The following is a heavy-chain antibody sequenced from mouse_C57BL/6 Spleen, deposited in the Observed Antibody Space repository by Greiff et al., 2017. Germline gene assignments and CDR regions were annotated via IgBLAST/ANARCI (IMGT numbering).Heavy chain of an antibody. CDR2: IYPGSGNT. V-gene: IGHV1-76*01. J-gene: IGHJ3*01. D-gene: IGHD3-2*02. CDR1: GYTFTDYY. CDR3: ARGGTAQATGFAY. Sequence: VKLMESGAELVRPGASVKLSCKASGYTFTDYYINWVKQRPGQGLEWIARIYPGSGNTYYNEKFKGKATLTAEKSSSTAYMQLSSLTSEDSAVYFCARGGTAQATGFAYWGQGTLVTVSA.